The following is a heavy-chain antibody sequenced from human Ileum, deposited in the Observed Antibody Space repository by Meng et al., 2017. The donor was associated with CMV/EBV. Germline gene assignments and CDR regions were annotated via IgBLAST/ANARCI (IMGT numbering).Heavy chain of an antibody. CDR3: AREIVRDYERDGMDV. CDR2: VQHSGDT. CDR1: RFSVHSVTAL. D-gene: IGHD4-17*01. Sequence: RFSVHSVTALCPWIRQTPGKGLEWIGYVQHSGDTIYNTSLQSRVTISIDTSKNQFSLKLSSVTAADTAVYYCAREIVRDYERDGMDVWGQGTTVTVSS. V-gene: IGHV4-61*01. J-gene: IGHJ6*02.